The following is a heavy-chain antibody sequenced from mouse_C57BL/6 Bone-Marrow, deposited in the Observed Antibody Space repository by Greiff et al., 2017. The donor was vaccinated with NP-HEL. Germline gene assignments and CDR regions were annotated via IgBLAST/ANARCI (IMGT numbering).Heavy chain of an antibody. CDR3: ARTTVNYYAMDY. J-gene: IGHJ4*01. V-gene: IGHV1-64*01. CDR2: IHPNSGST. D-gene: IGHD1-1*01. Sequence: QVQLQQPGAELVKPGASVKLSCKASGYTFTSYWMHWVKQRPGQGLEWIGMIHPNSGSTNYNEKFKSKATLTVDKSSSTAYMQLSSLTSEDSAVYYCARTTVNYYAMDYWGQGTSVTVSS. CDR1: GYTFTSYW.